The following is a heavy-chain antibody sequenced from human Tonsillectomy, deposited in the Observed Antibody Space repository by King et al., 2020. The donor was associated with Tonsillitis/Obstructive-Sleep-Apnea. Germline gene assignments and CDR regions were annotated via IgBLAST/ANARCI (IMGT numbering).Heavy chain of an antibody. Sequence: VQLVESGGGVVQPGSSLRLSCAASGFTFSHYGMHWIRQAPGKGLEWVAGISYDEANEYYADSVKGRFTISRDDSKDTLYLRMNSLRTDDTAVYYCARDTGTCPICRPVDYGGQGTLVVVSP. CDR2: ISYDEANE. J-gene: IGHJ4*02. CDR1: GFTFSHYG. D-gene: IGHD1-1*01. V-gene: IGHV3-30*03. CDR3: ARDTGTCPICRPVDY.